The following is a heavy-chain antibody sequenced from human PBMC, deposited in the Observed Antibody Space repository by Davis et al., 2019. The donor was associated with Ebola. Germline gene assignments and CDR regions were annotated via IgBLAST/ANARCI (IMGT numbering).Heavy chain of an antibody. CDR3: ARASIRVVVVAATLRLGSDAFDI. Sequence: MPSETLSLTCTVSGGSISSSGYYWSWIRQPPGKGLEWIGEINHSGSTNYNPSLKSRVTISVDTSKNQFSLKLSSVTAADTAVYYCARASIRVVVVAATLRLGSDAFDIWGQGTMVTVSS. J-gene: IGHJ3*02. CDR1: GGSISSSGYY. V-gene: IGHV4-39*07. D-gene: IGHD2-15*01. CDR2: INHSGST.